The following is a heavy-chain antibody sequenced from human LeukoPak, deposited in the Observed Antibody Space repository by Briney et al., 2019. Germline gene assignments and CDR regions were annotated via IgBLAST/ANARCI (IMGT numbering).Heavy chain of an antibody. CDR1: GYTLTELS. D-gene: IGHD1-26*01. CDR2: FDPEDGET. Sequence: ASVKVSCKVTGYTLTELSMHWVRQAPGKGLEWMGGFDPEDGETIYAQKFQGRLTMTEDTPTDTAYMELSSLRSEDTAVYYCTRELGGSYNDYWGQGTLVTVSS. CDR3: TRELGGSYNDY. J-gene: IGHJ4*02. V-gene: IGHV1-24*01.